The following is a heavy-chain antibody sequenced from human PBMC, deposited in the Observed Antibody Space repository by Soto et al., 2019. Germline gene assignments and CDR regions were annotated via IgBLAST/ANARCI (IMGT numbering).Heavy chain of an antibody. J-gene: IGHJ6*02. D-gene: IGHD1-26*01. CDR3: ARELVPSKRNYYYGIDV. V-gene: IGHV4-30-2*01. CDR1: GGSISSGGYS. CDR2: IYHSGST. Sequence: SETLSLTCAVSGGSISSGGYSWSWIRQPPGKGLEWIGYIYHSGSTYYNPSLKSRVTISVDRSKNQFSLKLSSVTAADTAVYYCARELVPSKRNYYYGIDVWGQGTTVTVSS.